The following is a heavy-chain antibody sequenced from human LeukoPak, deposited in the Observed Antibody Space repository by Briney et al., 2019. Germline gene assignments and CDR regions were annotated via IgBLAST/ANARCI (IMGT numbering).Heavy chain of an antibody. CDR1: GFTFSSYA. CDR2: ISISGENT. V-gene: IGHV3-23*01. CDR3: ARLISTSSSRFSDY. Sequence: GGSLRLACATSGFTFSSYAMSWVRQAPGKGLEWVSAISISGENTYYADSVKGRFTISRDTSRNTLYLQMHSLRAEDTAVYYCARLISTSSSRFSDYWGQGTLVTVSS. D-gene: IGHD6-6*01. J-gene: IGHJ4*02.